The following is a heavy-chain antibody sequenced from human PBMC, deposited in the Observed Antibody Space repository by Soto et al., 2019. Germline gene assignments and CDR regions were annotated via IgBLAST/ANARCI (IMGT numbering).Heavy chain of an antibody. J-gene: IGHJ3*02. Sequence: PGGSLRLSCAASGFTFSNAWMNWVRQAPGKGLEWVGRIKSKTDGGTTDYAAPVKGRFTISRDDSKNTLYLQMNSLKTEDTAVYYCTRSMATIREDAFDIWGQGTTVTVSS. CDR3: TRSMATIREDAFDI. V-gene: IGHV3-15*07. CDR2: IKSKTDGGTT. CDR1: GFTFSNAW. D-gene: IGHD5-12*01.